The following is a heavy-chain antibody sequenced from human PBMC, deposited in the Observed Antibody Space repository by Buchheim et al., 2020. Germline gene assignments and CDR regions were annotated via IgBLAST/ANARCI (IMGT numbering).Heavy chain of an antibody. CDR3: ASAGVPDCGDCSKNYFDY. CDR2: ISVYGTRT. D-gene: IGHD2-21*02. J-gene: IGHJ4*02. CDR1: GFTFHNIA. Sequence: EVQLLESGGGLVQPGGSLRLSCTASGFTFHNIAMNWVRQAPGKGLEWVAGISVYGTRTDYAGSVKGRFTISRDNTENTLFLEMNSLTAEDTAVYYCASAGVPDCGDCSKNYFDYWGQGTL. V-gene: IGHV3-23*01.